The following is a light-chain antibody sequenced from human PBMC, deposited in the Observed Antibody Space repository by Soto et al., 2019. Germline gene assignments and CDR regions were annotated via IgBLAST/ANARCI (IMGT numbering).Light chain of an antibody. V-gene: IGLV1-40*01. CDR3: QSYDSSLIGVV. J-gene: IGLJ2*01. CDR2: GNT. CDR1: SSNIGAGYD. Sequence: QTAVTQPPSVSGAPGQRVTISCTGSSSNIGAGYDVHWYQQLPGTAPKLLIYGNTNRPSGVPDRFSGSKSGTSASLAITGLQAEDEADYYCQSYDSSLIGVVFGGGTKLTVL.